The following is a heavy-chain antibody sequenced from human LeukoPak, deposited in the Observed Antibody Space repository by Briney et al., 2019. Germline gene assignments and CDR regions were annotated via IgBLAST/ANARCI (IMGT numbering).Heavy chain of an antibody. V-gene: IGHV4-39*07. Sequence: SETLSLTCTVSGGSISSSSYYWGWIRQPPGKGLQWIGSVYYSGSTYYNPSLQSRVTISVDTSKNHFSLKLSSVTAADTAVYYCARDSPDCGSTTCYKDWFEPWGQGTLVTVSS. CDR3: ARDSPDCGSTTCYKDWFEP. J-gene: IGHJ5*02. CDR2: VYYSGST. D-gene: IGHD2-2*02. CDR1: GGSISSSSYY.